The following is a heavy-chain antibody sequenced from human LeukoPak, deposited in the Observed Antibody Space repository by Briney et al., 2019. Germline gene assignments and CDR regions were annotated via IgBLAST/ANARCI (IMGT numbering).Heavy chain of an antibody. D-gene: IGHD2-21*02. CDR1: GYIYSNIH. CDR2: VSPKTGDR. CDR3: ARTPPKGDIDT. J-gene: IGHJ5*02. V-gene: IGHV1-8*01. Sequence: ASVKVSCKASGYIYSNIHINWVRQASGQWLEWIGWVSPKTGDRGYALKFQGRVTMTSDTSETTVYMEVRSLTSEDTAVYYCARTPPKGDIDTWGQGTMVTASS.